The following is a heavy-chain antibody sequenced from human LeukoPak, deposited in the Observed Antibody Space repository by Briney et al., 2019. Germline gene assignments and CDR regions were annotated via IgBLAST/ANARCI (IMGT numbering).Heavy chain of an antibody. CDR2: ITDSGGNT. Sequence: GGSLRLSCPASGFIFSSYSMSWVRQAPGKGLEWVSVITDSGGNTYYADSVKGRFTISKDNSKNTVYLQMSSLRVDDTAVYYCAKAASSSWPSYYYGMDVWGQGTTVTVSS. CDR1: GFIFSSYS. CDR3: AKAASSSWPSYYYGMDV. J-gene: IGHJ6*02. V-gene: IGHV3-23*01. D-gene: IGHD6-13*01.